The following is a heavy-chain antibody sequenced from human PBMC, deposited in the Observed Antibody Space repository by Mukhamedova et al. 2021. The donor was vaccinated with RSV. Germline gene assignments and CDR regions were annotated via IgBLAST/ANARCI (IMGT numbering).Heavy chain of an antibody. Sequence: ISYISGGSSTYYAGSVKGRFTISRDNAKNSLYLQMNSLRAEDTAMHFCVRGGHCSSTVCYNLNAFDIWGQGTMVTVSS. CDR3: VRGGHCSSTVCYNLNAFDI. J-gene: IGHJ3*02. V-gene: IGHV3-69-1*01. D-gene: IGHD2-2*02. CDR2: ISGGSST.